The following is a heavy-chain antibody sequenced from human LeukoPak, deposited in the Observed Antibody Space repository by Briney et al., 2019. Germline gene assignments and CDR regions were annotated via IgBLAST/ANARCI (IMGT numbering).Heavy chain of an antibody. CDR1: GGSISSSNYY. Sequence: ETLSLTCTVSGGSISSSNYYWGWIRQPPGMGLEWIGSIYYSGSTYYNPSLKSRVTISVDTSKNQFSLRLSSVTAADTAVYYCARRSFIAARSFDYWGQGTLVTVSS. V-gene: IGHV4-39*01. CDR2: IYYSGST. D-gene: IGHD6-6*01. CDR3: ARRSFIAARSFDY. J-gene: IGHJ4*02.